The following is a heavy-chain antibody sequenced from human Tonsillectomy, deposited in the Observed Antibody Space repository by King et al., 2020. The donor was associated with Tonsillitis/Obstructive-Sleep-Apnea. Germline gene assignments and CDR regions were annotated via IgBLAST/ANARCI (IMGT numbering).Heavy chain of an antibody. J-gene: IGHJ4*02. CDR2: IDPSDSYN. CDR3: ARPDCSGGSCYSFRY. CDR1: GYSFTSVW. D-gene: IGHD2-15*01. V-gene: IGHV5-10-1*01. Sequence: VQLVQSGAEVKKPGESLRISCKGSGYSFTSVWLSWVRQMPGKGLEWMGRIDPSDSYNNYSPSFQGHVTISADKSISTAYLQWSSLKASDTAMYYCARPDCSGGSCYSFRYWGQGTLVTVSS.